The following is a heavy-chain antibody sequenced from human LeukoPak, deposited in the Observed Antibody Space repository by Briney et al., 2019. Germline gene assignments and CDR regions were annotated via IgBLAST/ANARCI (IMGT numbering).Heavy chain of an antibody. CDR1: GYTFTGYY. V-gene: IGHV1-2*06. D-gene: IGHD5-18*01. CDR2: INPNSGGT. CDR3: ARRGYSYGYGMSL. Sequence: ASVTVSCKASGYTFTGYYMHWVRQAPGQGLEWMGRINPNSGGTNYAQKFQGRVTMTRDTSISTAYMELSRLRSDDTAVYYCARRGYSYGYGMSLWGQGTLVTVSS. J-gene: IGHJ4*02.